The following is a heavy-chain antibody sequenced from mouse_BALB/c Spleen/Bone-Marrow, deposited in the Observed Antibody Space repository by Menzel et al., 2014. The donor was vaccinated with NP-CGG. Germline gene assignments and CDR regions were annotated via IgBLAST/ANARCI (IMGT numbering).Heavy chain of an antibody. CDR1: GFSLTSYG. CDR2: IWAGGST. J-gene: IGHJ4*01. CDR3: ARDGVYGSHYYAMDY. Sequence: VQLQESGPGLVAPSQSLSITCTVSGFSLTSYGVHWVRQPPGKGLEWLGVIWAGGSTNYNSALMSRLSINKDNSKSQVFLKMNSLQTDDTAMYYCARDGVYGSHYYAMDYWGQGTSVTVSS. D-gene: IGHD1-1*02. V-gene: IGHV2-9*02.